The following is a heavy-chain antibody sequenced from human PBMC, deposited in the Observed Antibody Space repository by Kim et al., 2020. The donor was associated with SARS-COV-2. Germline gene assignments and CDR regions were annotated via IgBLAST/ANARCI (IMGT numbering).Heavy chain of an antibody. Sequence: SLKSRVTISVDTSKDQFSLKLSSVTAADTAVYYCARAPRGEMADIGWFDPWGQGTLVTVSS. V-gene: IGHV4-39*07. J-gene: IGHJ5*02. CDR3: ARAPRGEMADIGWFDP. D-gene: IGHD6-19*01.